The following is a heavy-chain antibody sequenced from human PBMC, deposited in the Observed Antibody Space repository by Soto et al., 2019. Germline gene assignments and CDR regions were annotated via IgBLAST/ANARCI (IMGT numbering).Heavy chain of an antibody. J-gene: IGHJ3*02. CDR2: IIPIFGTA. Sequence: QVQLVQSGAEVKKPGSSVKVSCKASGGTFSSYAISWVRQAPGQGLEWMGGIIPIFGTANYAQKFQGRVTITADESTSTAYMELSSLRSEDTAVYYCARDLGLYDILTDDAFDIWGQGTMVTVSS. V-gene: IGHV1-69*01. CDR1: GGTFSSYA. D-gene: IGHD3-9*01. CDR3: ARDLGLYDILTDDAFDI.